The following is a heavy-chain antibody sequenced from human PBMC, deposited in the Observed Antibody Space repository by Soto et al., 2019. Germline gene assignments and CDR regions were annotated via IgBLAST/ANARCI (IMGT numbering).Heavy chain of an antibody. V-gene: IGHV1-69*13. CDR3: ASYGGNPTGTLDY. CDR1: GGTFSSYA. J-gene: IGHJ4*02. CDR2: IIPIFGTA. Sequence: VKVSCKASGGTFSSYAISWVRQAPGQGLEWMGGIIPIFGTANYAQKFQGRVTITADKSTSTAYMELSSLRSEDTAVYYCASYGGNPTGTLDYWGQGTLVTVSS. D-gene: IGHD4-17*01.